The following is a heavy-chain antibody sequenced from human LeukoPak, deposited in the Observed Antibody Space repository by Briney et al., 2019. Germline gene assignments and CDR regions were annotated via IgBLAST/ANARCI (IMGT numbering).Heavy chain of an antibody. V-gene: IGHV1-46*01. Sequence: GASVKVSCKASGYTFTSYYMHWVRQAPRQGLEWMGIINPSGGSTSYAQKFQGRVTMTRDTSTSTVYMELSSLRSEDTAVYYCARVPPTPGGNSVESFDYWGQGTLVTVSS. CDR3: ARVPPTPGGNSVESFDY. D-gene: IGHD4-23*01. J-gene: IGHJ4*02. CDR1: GYTFTSYY. CDR2: INPSGGST.